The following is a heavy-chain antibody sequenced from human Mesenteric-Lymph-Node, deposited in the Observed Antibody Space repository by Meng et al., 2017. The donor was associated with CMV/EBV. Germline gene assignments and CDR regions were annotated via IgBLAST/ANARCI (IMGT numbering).Heavy chain of an antibody. V-gene: IGHV4-39*07. Sequence: GSLRLSCTVSGGSISDINFYWGWLRRPPGKGLEWIGSVFYSGSTFYNPSLKSRLAISVDTSKNQFSLNLNSLTAADTAVYFCARQLYTFGPALSHFDSWGQETLVTVSS. CDR1: GGSISDINFY. CDR3: ARQLYTFGPALSHFDS. CDR2: VFYSGST. D-gene: IGHD5-18*01. J-gene: IGHJ4*02.